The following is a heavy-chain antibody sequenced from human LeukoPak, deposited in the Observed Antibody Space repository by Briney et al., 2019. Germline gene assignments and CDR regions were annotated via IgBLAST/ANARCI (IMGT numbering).Heavy chain of an antibody. J-gene: IGHJ3*02. Sequence: GGSLRLSCAASGFTFSSYGMSWVRQAPGKGLEWVSTISGSRGSTYYADSVKGRFTISRDNSKNTLYLQMNSLRAEDTAVYYCAKQANWGWGSAFDIWGQGTMVTVSS. CDR1: GFTFSSYG. V-gene: IGHV3-23*01. D-gene: IGHD7-27*01. CDR2: ISGSRGST. CDR3: AKQANWGWGSAFDI.